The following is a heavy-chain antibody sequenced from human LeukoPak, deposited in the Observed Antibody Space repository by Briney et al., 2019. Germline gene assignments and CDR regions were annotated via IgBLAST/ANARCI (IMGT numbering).Heavy chain of an antibody. Sequence: GGSLRLSCAASGFTFSRYWMSWVRQAPGKGLEWVATIKQDGSEKYYVDSVKGRFTISRDNAKNSLYLQMNSLGAEDTAVYYCAREGWEGITMVRGAEDDYWGQGTLVTVSS. D-gene: IGHD3-10*01. CDR1: GFTFSRYW. J-gene: IGHJ4*02. V-gene: IGHV3-7*01. CDR2: IKQDGSEK. CDR3: AREGWEGITMVRGAEDDY.